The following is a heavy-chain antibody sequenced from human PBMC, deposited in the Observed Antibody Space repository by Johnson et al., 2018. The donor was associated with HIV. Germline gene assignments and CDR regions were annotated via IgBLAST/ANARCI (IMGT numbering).Heavy chain of an antibody. CDR2: IYSGGST. J-gene: IGHJ3*02. D-gene: IGHD3-22*01. CDR3: ARDFDYYDSSENAFDI. CDR1: GFTVSSNY. V-gene: IGHV3-53*01. Sequence: EVQLVESGGGLIQPGGSLRLSCAASGFTVSSNYMSWVRQAPGKGLEWVSVIYSGGSTYYADSVKGRFTISRDNSKNTLYLQMNSLRAEDTAVYYCARDFDYYDSSENAFDIWGQGTMVTVSS.